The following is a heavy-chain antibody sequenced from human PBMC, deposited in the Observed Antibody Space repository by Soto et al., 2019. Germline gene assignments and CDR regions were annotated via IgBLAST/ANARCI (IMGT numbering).Heavy chain of an antibody. J-gene: IGHJ6*02. D-gene: IGHD3-3*01. Sequence: SVKVSCKASGFTFTSSAVQWVRQARGQRLEWIGWIVVGSGNTNYAQKFQERVTITRDMSTSTAYMELSSLRSEDTAVYYCAARAWSGYYFPGWSYGMDVWGQGTTVTVSS. CDR2: IVVGSGNT. CDR3: AARAWSGYYFPGWSYGMDV. CDR1: GFTFTSSA. V-gene: IGHV1-58*01.